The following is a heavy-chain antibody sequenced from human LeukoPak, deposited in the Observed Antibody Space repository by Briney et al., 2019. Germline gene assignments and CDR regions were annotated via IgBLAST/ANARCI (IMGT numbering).Heavy chain of an antibody. J-gene: IGHJ4*02. D-gene: IGHD2-2*01. CDR2: IKSKTYNGTT. CDR3: ANHLACGSTSCPPFDS. V-gene: IGHV3-15*01. Sequence: GGSLRLSCAASGFSFSNAWMSWVRQAPGEGLEWVGRIKSKTYNGTTDYAAPVKGRVTISRDNSKNTLYLQMNSLRAEDTAVYYCANHLACGSTSCPPFDSWGQGTLVTVSS. CDR1: GFSFSNAW.